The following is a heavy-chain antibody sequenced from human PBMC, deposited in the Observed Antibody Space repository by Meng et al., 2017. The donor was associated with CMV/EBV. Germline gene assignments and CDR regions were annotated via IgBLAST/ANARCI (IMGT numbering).Heavy chain of an antibody. D-gene: IGHD3-10*01. Sequence: PQLQQSGPGVVQPSDTLSLTVTVSGGPISRSSYYWGWIRQPPGKGLEWIGSIYYSGSTYYNPSLKSRVTISVDTSKNQFSLKLSSVTAADTAVYYCVTWLWFGELSGYYFDYWGQGTLVTVSS. CDR2: IYYSGST. CDR1: GGPISRSSYY. J-gene: IGHJ4*02. CDR3: VTWLWFGELSGYYFDY. V-gene: IGHV4-39*07.